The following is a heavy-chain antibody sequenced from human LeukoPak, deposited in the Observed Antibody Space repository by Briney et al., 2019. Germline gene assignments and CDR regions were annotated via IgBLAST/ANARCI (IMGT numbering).Heavy chain of an antibody. D-gene: IGHD5-12*01. CDR3: AGGGATSFDY. V-gene: IGHV3-48*04. CDR1: GFNVSYYS. J-gene: IGHJ4*02. CDR2: ISFSNSTL. Sequence: PGGSLRLSCAASGFNVSYYSMNWVRQAPGKGLEWVSYISFSNSTLYYADFVRGRFTISRDNAKNSLSLQMNSLRAEDTAVYYCAGGGATSFDYWGQGILVTVSS.